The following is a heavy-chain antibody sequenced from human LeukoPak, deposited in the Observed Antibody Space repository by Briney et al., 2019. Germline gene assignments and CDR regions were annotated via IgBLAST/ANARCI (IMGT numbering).Heavy chain of an antibody. V-gene: IGHV3-30*18. Sequence: PGGSLRLSCAASGFTFSSYGMHWVRQAPGKGLEWVAVISYDGSNKYYADSVKGRFTISRDNSKNTLYLQMNSLRAEDTAVYYCAEDPRYSSSWLDYWGQGTLVTVSS. CDR1: GFTFSSYG. J-gene: IGHJ4*02. CDR2: ISYDGSNK. D-gene: IGHD6-13*01. CDR3: AEDPRYSSSWLDY.